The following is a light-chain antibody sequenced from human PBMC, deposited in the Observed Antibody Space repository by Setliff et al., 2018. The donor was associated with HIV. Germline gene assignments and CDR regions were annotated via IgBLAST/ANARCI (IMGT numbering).Light chain of an antibody. CDR3: SSYTGSGTYV. Sequence: QSALTQPVSLSGSPGQSITISCTGTSSDIGGYNYVSWYRQHPGKAPKLMIYDVSNRPSGVSIRFSASKSGSTASLTISGLQPEDEADYYCSSYTGSGTYVFGAGTKVT. V-gene: IGLV2-14*03. J-gene: IGLJ1*01. CDR1: SSDIGGYNY. CDR2: DVS.